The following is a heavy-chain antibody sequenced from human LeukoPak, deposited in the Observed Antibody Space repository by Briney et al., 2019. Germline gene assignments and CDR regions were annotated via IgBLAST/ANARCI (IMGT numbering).Heavy chain of an antibody. V-gene: IGHV3-9*01. D-gene: IGHD2-2*01. Sequence: SLRLSCAASGFTFDDYAMHWVRQAPGKGLEWVSGISWNSGSIGYADSVKGRFTISRDNAKNSLYLQMNSLRAEDTALYYCAKSVGYCSSTSCYAFDYWGQGTLVTVSS. CDR3: AKSVGYCSSTSCYAFDY. CDR2: ISWNSGSI. CDR1: GFTFDDYA. J-gene: IGHJ4*02.